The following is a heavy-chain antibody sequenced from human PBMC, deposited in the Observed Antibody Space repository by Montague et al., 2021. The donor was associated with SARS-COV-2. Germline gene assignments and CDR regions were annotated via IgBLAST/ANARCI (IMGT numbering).Heavy chain of an antibody. Sequence: SLRLSCAASGFTFSSYSMNWVRQAPGKGLEWVSSISSSSSSYIYYADSVKGRFTISRDNAKNSLYPQMNSLRAEDTAVYYCARDFGYYYGSGSYPTFDYWGQGTLVTVSS. CDR1: GFTFSSYS. V-gene: IGHV3-21*01. D-gene: IGHD3-10*01. CDR2: ISSSSSSYI. CDR3: ARDFGYYYGSGSYPTFDY. J-gene: IGHJ4*02.